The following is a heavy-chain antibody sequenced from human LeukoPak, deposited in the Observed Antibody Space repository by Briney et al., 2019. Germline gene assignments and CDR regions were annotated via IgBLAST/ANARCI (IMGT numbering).Heavy chain of an antibody. Sequence: GGSLRPSCAASGFTFSSYAMSWVRQVPGKGLEWVSDISSSGGRANYADSVKGRFTISRDNSKNTLCLQMNSLRAEDTAVYYCANGGGSYYYGYWGQGTLVTVSS. CDR2: ISSSGGRA. CDR3: ANGGGSYYYGY. D-gene: IGHD2-15*01. V-gene: IGHV3-23*01. CDR1: GFTFSSYA. J-gene: IGHJ4*02.